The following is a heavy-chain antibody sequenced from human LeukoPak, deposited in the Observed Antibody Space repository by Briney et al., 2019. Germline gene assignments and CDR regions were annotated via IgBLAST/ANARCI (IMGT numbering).Heavy chain of an antibody. J-gene: IGHJ6*03. Sequence: GGSLRLSCAASGFTFSSYGMHWVRQAPGKGLEWVAFIRYDGSNKYYADSVKGRFTISRDNSKNTLYLQMNSLRAEDTAVYYCAREDTSRSADYYMDVWGKGTTVTVSS. CDR1: GFTFSSYG. CDR3: AREDTSRSADYYMDV. V-gene: IGHV3-30*02. CDR2: IRYDGSNK. D-gene: IGHD5-18*01.